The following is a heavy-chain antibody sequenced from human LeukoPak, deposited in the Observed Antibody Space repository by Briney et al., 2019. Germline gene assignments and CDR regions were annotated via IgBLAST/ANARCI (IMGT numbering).Heavy chain of an antibody. Sequence: GGSLRLSCAASGFTLDDYAMHWVRQAPGKGLEWVSGISWNSGSIGYADSVKGRLTISRDNAKNSLYLQMNSLRAEDTAFYYCAKDMEAYGMDVWGQGTTVTVSS. V-gene: IGHV3-9*01. J-gene: IGHJ6*02. CDR1: GFTLDDYA. CDR3: AKDMEAYGMDV. D-gene: IGHD3-3*01. CDR2: ISWNSGSI.